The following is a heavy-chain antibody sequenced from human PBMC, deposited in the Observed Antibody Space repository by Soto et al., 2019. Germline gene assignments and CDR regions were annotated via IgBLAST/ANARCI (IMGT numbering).Heavy chain of an antibody. CDR3: ARMATSGTLNWFDP. CDR2: MNPNSGNG. J-gene: IGHJ5*02. V-gene: IGHV1-8*01. Sequence: GASVKVSCKASGYAFSNNDISWVLQATGQGLEWMGWMNPNSGNGGYAQKFQGRVTMTRDTSTSTAYMELSSLASDDTAIYYCARMATSGTLNWFDPWGQGTLVTVSS. CDR1: GYAFSNND.